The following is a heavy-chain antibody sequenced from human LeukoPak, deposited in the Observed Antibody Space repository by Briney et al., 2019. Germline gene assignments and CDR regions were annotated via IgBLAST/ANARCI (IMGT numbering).Heavy chain of an antibody. CDR1: GFTFSSYS. Sequence: GGSLRLSCAASGFTFSSYSMNWVRQAPGKGLEWVSSISSSSSYIYYADSVKGRFTISRDNAKNSLYLQMNSLRAEDTAVYYCASESPCSSTSCYMDYWGQGTLVTVSS. J-gene: IGHJ4*02. CDR2: ISSSSSYI. CDR3: ASESPCSSTSCYMDY. D-gene: IGHD2-2*02. V-gene: IGHV3-21*01.